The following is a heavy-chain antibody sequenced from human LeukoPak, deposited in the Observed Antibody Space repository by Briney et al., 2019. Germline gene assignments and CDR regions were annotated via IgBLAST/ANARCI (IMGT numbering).Heavy chain of an antibody. V-gene: IGHV3-7*01. CDR3: ARDRDIVVVPAAYYYYYYGMGV. D-gene: IGHD2-2*01. CDR1: GFTFSSYW. Sequence: GGSLRLSCAASGFTFSSYWMSWVRQAPGKGLEWGANIKQEGSEKNYVDSVKGRFTISRDNAKNSLYLQMNSLRAEDTAVYYCARDRDIVVVPAAYYYYYYGMGVWGQGTTVTVSS. CDR2: IKQEGSEK. J-gene: IGHJ6*02.